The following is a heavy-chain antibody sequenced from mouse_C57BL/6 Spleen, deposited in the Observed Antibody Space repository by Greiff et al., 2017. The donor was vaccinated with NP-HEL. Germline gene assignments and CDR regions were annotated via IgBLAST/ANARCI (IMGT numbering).Heavy chain of an antibody. Sequence: VQLQQSGAELVKPGASVKMSCKASGYTFTSYWITWVKQRPGQGLEWIGDIYPGSGSTNYNEKFKSKATLTVDTSSSTAYMQLSSLTSEDSAVYDCARERYYGSSTWFAYWGQGTLVTVSA. D-gene: IGHD1-1*01. J-gene: IGHJ3*01. V-gene: IGHV1-55*01. CDR3: ARERYYGSSTWFAY. CDR1: GYTFTSYW. CDR2: IYPGSGST.